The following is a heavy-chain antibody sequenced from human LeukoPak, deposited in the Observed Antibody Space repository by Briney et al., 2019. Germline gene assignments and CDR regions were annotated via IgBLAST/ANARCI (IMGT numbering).Heavy chain of an antibody. J-gene: IGHJ3*02. Sequence: SETLSLTCAVYGGSFSAYYWSWIRQPPGKGLEWIGEINHSGSTNYNPSLKSRVTISLDTSKNQFSLKLSSVTAADTAVYYCARGGYCGGDCYENDAFDTWGQGTVVTVSS. D-gene: IGHD2-21*02. CDR3: ARGGYCGGDCYENDAFDT. CDR2: INHSGST. V-gene: IGHV4-34*01. CDR1: GGSFSAYY.